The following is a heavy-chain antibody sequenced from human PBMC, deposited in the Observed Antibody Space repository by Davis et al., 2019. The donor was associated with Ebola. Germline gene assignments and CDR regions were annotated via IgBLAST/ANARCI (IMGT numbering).Heavy chain of an antibody. Sequence: PSETLSLTCTVSGGSISSYYWSWIRQPPGKGLEWIGYIYYSGSTYYNPSLKSRVSVSIDTSKNQFSLKLSPVTAADTAVYYCARFDNGFDSWGQGTLVTVSS. CDR1: GGSISSYY. J-gene: IGHJ5*01. CDR2: IYYSGST. CDR3: ARFDNGFDS. V-gene: IGHV4-59*12.